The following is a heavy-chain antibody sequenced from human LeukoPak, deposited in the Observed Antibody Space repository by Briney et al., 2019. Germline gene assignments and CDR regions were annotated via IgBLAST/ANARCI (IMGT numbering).Heavy chain of an antibody. CDR2: IWDDGSNK. Sequence: PGGSLRLSCAASGFTFSSYGMHWVRQAPGKGLEWVAVIWDDGSNKYHADSVKGRFTISRDNSKNTLYLQMNSLRAEDTAVYYCARAGYGDYPFYYGMDVWGQGTTVTVSS. CDR1: GFTFSSYG. CDR3: ARAGYGDYPFYYGMDV. J-gene: IGHJ6*02. D-gene: IGHD4-17*01. V-gene: IGHV3-33*01.